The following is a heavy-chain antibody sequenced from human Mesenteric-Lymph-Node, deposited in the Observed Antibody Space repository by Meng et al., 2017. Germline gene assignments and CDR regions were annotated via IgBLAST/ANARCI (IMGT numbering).Heavy chain of an antibody. J-gene: IGHJ5*01. D-gene: IGHD3-10*01. CDR1: GGSFTAYY. Sequence: VKLKQWGEGCLKPSGALLLPCAFDGGSFTAYYWTWIRQAPGKGPEWIGEVTHSGSTTYNPSLASRVSISVDKPKKQFSLTLNSVTAADTAVYYCAKGRANYFGSKHNYFDSWGQGTLVTVSS. CDR2: VTHSGST. CDR3: AKGRANYFGSKHNYFDS. V-gene: IGHV4-34*01.